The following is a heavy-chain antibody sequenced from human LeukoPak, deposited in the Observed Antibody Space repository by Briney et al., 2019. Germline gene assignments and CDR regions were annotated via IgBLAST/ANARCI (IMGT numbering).Heavy chain of an antibody. CDR2: ISSSSSYI. D-gene: IGHD2-2*01. V-gene: IGHV3-21*01. J-gene: IGHJ4*02. CDR3: ARDCSSTSCDTDY. CDR1: GFSFSSYS. Sequence: GGSLRLSCAASGFSFSSYSMNWVRQAPGKGLEWVSSISSSSSYIYYADSVKGRFTISRDNAKNSLYLQMNSLRAEDTAVYYCARDCSSTSCDTDYWGQGTLVTVSS.